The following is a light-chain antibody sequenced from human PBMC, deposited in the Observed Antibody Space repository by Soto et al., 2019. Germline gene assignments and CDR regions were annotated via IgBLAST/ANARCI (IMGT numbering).Light chain of an antibody. Sequence: AIPLTQSPSSLSASVGDSVTLTCRASQGISSALAWYQQQPGKAPKLLISHASSLESGVPSRLSGSGSGTDFTLTISSLQPEDFASYHCQQFNNYPTFGGGTKVDTK. CDR2: HAS. J-gene: IGKJ4*01. CDR3: QQFNNYPT. CDR1: QGISSA. V-gene: IGKV1D-13*01.